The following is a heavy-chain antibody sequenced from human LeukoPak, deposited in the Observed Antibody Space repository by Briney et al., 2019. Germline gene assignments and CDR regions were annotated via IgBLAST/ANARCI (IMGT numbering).Heavy chain of an antibody. V-gene: IGHV3-23*01. CDR2: ISGSGGST. CDR1: GFTFSSYA. J-gene: IGHJ4*02. CDR3: AKSLMVRGAIDY. D-gene: IGHD3-10*01. Sequence: GGSLRLSCAASGFTFSSYALSWVRQAPGKGLEWVSAISGSGGSTYYADSVKGRFTISRDNSKNTLYLQMNSLRAEDTAVYYCAKSLMVRGAIDYWGQGTLVTVSS.